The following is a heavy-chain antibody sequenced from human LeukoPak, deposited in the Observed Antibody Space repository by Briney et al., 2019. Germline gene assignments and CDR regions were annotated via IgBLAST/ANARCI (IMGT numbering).Heavy chain of an antibody. D-gene: IGHD1-26*01. Sequence: SETLSLTCTVSGVSINTYYASWIRQAPGKGLEFIGFIYNGGNTNYNPSLKSRATISVDTSNNQFSLRLTSVTAADTAMYYCAAGPWELDFWGQGTVVTVSS. J-gene: IGHJ4*02. V-gene: IGHV4-4*09. CDR1: GVSINTYY. CDR2: IYNGGNT. CDR3: AAGPWELDF.